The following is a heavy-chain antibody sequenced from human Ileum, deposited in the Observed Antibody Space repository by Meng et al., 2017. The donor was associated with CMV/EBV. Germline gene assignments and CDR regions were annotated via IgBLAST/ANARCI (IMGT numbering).Heavy chain of an antibody. J-gene: IGHJ4*02. CDR3: ASGDSGNYRAYCDY. D-gene: IGHD1-26*01. CDR1: GGSIRSYSYL. V-gene: IGHV4-39*07. CDR2: IHYGGST. Sequence: QLELQESGPGLVKPQEPRALTCGVSGGSIRSYSYLWGWIRQPPGKGLEWIGSIHYGGSTFYNTSLKSRVTMSIDTSKNQFSLKMTSVTAADTAVYYCASGDSGNYRAYCDYWGQGTLVTVSS.